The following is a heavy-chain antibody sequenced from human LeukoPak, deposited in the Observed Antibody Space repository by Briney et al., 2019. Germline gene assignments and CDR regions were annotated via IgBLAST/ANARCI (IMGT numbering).Heavy chain of an antibody. V-gene: IGHV4-30-4*08. J-gene: IGHJ4*02. CDR2: IYYSGST. Sequence: SETLSLTCTVSGGSISSGDYYWSWIRQPPGKGLEWIGYIYYSGSTYYNPSLMSRVTISVDTSKNQFSLKLSSVTAADTAVYYCARDYTPGIAYFDYWGQGTLVTVSS. CDR3: ARDYTPGIAYFDY. D-gene: IGHD3-3*01. CDR1: GGSISSGDYY.